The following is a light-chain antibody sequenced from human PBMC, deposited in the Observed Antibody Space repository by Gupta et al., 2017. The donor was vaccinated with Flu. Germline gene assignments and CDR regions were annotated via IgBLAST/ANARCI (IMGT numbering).Light chain of an antibody. CDR1: SSDVGSYNL. CDR3: CSDAGSSTVV. Sequence: QSALNQPASVSGSPGQSITISCTGTSSDVGSYNLVSWYQQHPGKALKLMIYEGSKRPSGVSNRFSGSKSGNTASLTISGRQDEDEADYYCCSDAGSSTVVFGGGTKLTVL. V-gene: IGLV2-23*01. CDR2: EGS. J-gene: IGLJ2*01.